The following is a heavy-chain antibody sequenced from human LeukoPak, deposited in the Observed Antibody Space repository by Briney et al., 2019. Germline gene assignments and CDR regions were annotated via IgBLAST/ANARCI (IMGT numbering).Heavy chain of an antibody. Sequence: ASVKVSCKASGYTFTSYGISWVRQAPGQGLEWMGWISAYNGNTNYAQKLQGRVAMTTDTSTSTAYMELRSLRSDDTAVYYCARDQDSGSLNPLSDAFDIWGQGTMVTVSS. V-gene: IGHV1-18*01. D-gene: IGHD1-26*01. J-gene: IGHJ3*02. CDR1: GYTFTSYG. CDR2: ISAYNGNT. CDR3: ARDQDSGSLNPLSDAFDI.